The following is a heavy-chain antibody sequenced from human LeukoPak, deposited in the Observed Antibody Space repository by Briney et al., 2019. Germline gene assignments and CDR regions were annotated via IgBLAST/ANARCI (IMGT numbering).Heavy chain of an antibody. CDR3: ARLSPDGRMDV. Sequence: PSETLSLTCTVSGGSISTSNYYWGWIRQPPGKGLEWIGNIFYSGSTYYSPSLKSRVTISLDTSKNQFSLKLSSVTAADTAVYYCARLSPDGRMDVWGKGTTVTISS. V-gene: IGHV4-39*07. CDR1: GGSISTSNYY. CDR2: IFYSGST. J-gene: IGHJ6*03.